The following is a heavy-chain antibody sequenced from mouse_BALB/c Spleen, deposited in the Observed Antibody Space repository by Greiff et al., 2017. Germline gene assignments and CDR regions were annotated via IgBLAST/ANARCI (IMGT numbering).Heavy chain of an antibody. Sequence: EVQLQQSGAELVKPGASVKLSCTASGFNIKDTYMHWVKQRPEQGLEWIGRIDPANGNTKYDPKFQGKATITADTSSNTAYLQLSSLTSEDTAVYYCASAAYDGDYAMDYWGQGTSVTVSS. D-gene: IGHD2-3*01. V-gene: IGHV14-3*02. CDR1: GFNIKDTY. J-gene: IGHJ4*01. CDR3: ASAAYDGDYAMDY. CDR2: IDPANGNT.